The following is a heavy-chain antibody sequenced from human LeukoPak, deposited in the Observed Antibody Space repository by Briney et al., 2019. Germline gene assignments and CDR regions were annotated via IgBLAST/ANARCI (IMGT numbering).Heavy chain of an antibody. CDR2: ISSSGSTI. CDR1: GFTFSDYY. Sequence: GGSLRLSCAAPGFTFSDYYMSWIRQAPGKGLEWVSYISSSGSTIYYADSVKGRFTISRDNAKNSLYLQMNSLRAEDTAVYYCARGLGSGSYYPYFDYWGQGTLVTVSS. D-gene: IGHD3-10*01. V-gene: IGHV3-11*01. CDR3: ARGLGSGSYYPYFDY. J-gene: IGHJ4*02.